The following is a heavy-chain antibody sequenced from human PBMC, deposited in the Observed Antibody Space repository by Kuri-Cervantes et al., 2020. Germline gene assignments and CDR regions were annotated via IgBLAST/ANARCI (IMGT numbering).Heavy chain of an antibody. D-gene: IGHD1-26*01. V-gene: IGHV2-70D*14. J-gene: IGHJ5*02. Sequence: SGPTLVKPTQTLTLTCTFSGFSLSTSGMRVSWIRQPPGKALEWLARIDWDDDKFYSTSLKTRLTISKDTSKNQVDLTMTNMDPVDTATYYCARTLIVGAPSGHWFDPWGQGTLVTVSS. CDR3: ARTLIVGAPSGHWFDP. CDR1: GFSLSTSGMR. CDR2: IDWDDDK.